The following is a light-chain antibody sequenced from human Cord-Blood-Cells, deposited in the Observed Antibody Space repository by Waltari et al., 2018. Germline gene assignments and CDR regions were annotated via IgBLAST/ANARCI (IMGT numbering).Light chain of an antibody. V-gene: IGKV1-5*03. Sequence: DIQLPQPPSTLSAPLGDRVTITCRASQSISSWLAWYQQKPGKAPKLLIYKASSLESGVPSRFSGSGSGTEFTLTISSLQPDDFATYYCQQYNSYSRTFGQGTKVEIK. CDR2: KAS. J-gene: IGKJ1*01. CDR3: QQYNSYSRT. CDR1: QSISSW.